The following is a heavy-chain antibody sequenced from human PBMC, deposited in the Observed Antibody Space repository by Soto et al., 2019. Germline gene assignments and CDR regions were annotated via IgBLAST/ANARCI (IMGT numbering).Heavy chain of an antibody. J-gene: IGHJ6*02. CDR3: AKPGYSSSWYAHYYYGMDV. D-gene: IGHD6-13*01. V-gene: IGHV1-69*02. Sequence: QVQLVQSGAEVKKPGSSVKVSCKASGGTFSSYTISWVRQAPGQGLEWMGRIIPILGIANYAQKFQGRGTITADKSTSTAHMELSSLRSEDTAVYYCAKPGYSSSWYAHYYYGMDVWGQGTTVTVSS. CDR2: IIPILGIA. CDR1: GGTFSSYT.